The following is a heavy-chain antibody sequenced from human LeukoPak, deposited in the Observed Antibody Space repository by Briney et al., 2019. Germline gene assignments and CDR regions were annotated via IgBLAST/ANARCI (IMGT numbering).Heavy chain of an antibody. V-gene: IGHV3-30-3*01. D-gene: IGHD3-16*02. J-gene: IGHJ3*02. Sequence: PGGSLRLSCAASGFTFSSYAMHWVRQAPGKGLEWVAVISYDGSNKYYADSVKGRFTISRDNSKNTLYLQMNSLRAEDTAVYYCARARRGGYHAFDIWGQGTMVTVSS. CDR3: ARARRGGYHAFDI. CDR2: ISYDGSNK. CDR1: GFTFSSYA.